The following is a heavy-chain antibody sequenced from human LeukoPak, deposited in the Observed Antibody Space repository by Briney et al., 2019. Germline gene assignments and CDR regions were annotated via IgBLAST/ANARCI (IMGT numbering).Heavy chain of an antibody. CDR3: ARGYSYGFNWFDP. V-gene: IGHV4-4*02. CDR1: GGSISSSNW. D-gene: IGHD5-18*01. CDR2: IYHSGST. Sequence: SETLSLTCAVSGGSISSSNWWSWVRQPPGKGLEWIGEIYHSGSTNYNPSLKSRVTISVDKSKNQFSLKLSPVTAADTAVYYCARGYSYGFNWFDPWGQGTLVTVSS. J-gene: IGHJ5*02.